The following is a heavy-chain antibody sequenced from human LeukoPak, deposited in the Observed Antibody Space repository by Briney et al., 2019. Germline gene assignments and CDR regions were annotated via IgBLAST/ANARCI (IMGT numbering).Heavy chain of an antibody. CDR3: ATGGPVIVGATDFDY. CDR2: IYPGDSDT. J-gene: IGHJ4*02. CDR1: GYSFTSYW. D-gene: IGHD1-26*01. V-gene: IGHV5-51*01. Sequence: KYGESLKISCKASGYSFTSYWIGWVRQMPGKGLEWMGIIYPGDSDTTYSPSFQGQVTISADKSISTADLQWSSLKASDTAMYYCATGGPVIVGATDFDYWGQGTLVTVSS.